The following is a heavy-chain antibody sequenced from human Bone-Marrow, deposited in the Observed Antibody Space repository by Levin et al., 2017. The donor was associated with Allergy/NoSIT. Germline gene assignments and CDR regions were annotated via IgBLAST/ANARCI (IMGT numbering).Heavy chain of an antibody. D-gene: IGHD6-19*01. J-gene: IGHJ5*02. CDR1: GYSFTTNW. V-gene: IGHV5-51*01. Sequence: GGSLRLSCKASGYSFTTNWIGWVRQMPGKGLEWMGLIYPGDSDTRYSPSFQGQVTISADKSISTTYLQWSSLKASDTAMYYCARRRGSSGRGGAGWFDPWGQGTLVTVSS. CDR3: ARRRGSSGRGGAGWFDP. CDR2: IYPGDSDT.